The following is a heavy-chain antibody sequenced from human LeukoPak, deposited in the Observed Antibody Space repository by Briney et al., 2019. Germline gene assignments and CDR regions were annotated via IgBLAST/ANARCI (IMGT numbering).Heavy chain of an antibody. Sequence: PSETLSLTCAVYGGSFSGYYWSWIRQPPGKGLEWIGEINHSGSTNYNPSLKSRVTISVDTSKNQFSLKLSSVTAADTAVYYCALMATNTGDYWGQGTLVTVSS. V-gene: IGHV4-34*01. D-gene: IGHD5-12*01. J-gene: IGHJ4*02. CDR1: GGSFSGYY. CDR2: INHSGST. CDR3: ALMATNTGDY.